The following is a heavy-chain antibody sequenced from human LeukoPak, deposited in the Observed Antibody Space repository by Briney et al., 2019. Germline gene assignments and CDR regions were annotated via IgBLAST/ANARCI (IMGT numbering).Heavy chain of an antibody. J-gene: IGHJ6*03. D-gene: IGHD3-22*01. V-gene: IGHV4-34*01. CDR3: TRGSIAYYYMDV. CDR2: IYYSGST. CDR1: GGSFSGYY. Sequence: SETLSLTCAVYGGSFSGYYWSWIRQPPGKGLEWIGSIYYSGSTYYNPSLKSRVTISVDTSKNQFSLKLSSVTAADTAVYYCTRGSIAYYYMDVWGKGTTVTISS.